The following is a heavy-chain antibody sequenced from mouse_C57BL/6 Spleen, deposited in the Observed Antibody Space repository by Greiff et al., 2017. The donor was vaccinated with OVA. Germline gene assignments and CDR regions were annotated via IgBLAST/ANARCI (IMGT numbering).Heavy chain of an antibody. Sequence: EVHLVESEGGLVQPGSSMKLSCTASGFTCSDYYMAWVRQVPEKGLEWVANINYDGSSTYYLDSLKSRFIISRDNAKNILYLQMSSLKSEDTATYYCARDDGYYYAMDYWGQGTSVTVSS. CDR2: INYDGSST. J-gene: IGHJ4*01. CDR3: ARDDGYYYAMDY. CDR1: GFTCSDYY. D-gene: IGHD2-3*01. V-gene: IGHV5-16*01.